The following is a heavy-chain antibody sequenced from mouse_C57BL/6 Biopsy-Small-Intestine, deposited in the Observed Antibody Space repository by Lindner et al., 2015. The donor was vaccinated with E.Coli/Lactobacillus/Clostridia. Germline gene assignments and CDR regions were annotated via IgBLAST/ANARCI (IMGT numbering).Heavy chain of an antibody. Sequence: VQLQESGPELVKPGASVKIPCKASGYTFTGYYMHWVKQSSGKSLEWIGEINPSTGGTSYNQKFKGKATLTVDKSSSTAYMQLKSLTSEDSAVYYCARRDYGWYFDVWGTGTTVTVSS. J-gene: IGHJ1*03. CDR1: GYTFTGYY. CDR3: ARRDYGWYFDV. D-gene: IGHD1-1*01. CDR2: INPSTGGT. V-gene: IGHV1-43*01.